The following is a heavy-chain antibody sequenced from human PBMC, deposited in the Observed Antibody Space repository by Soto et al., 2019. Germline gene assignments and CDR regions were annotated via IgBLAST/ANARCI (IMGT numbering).Heavy chain of an antibody. V-gene: IGHV4-30-4*01. J-gene: IGHJ4*02. CDR1: GAPITINY. Sequence: PSETLSLTCTVSGAPITINYWSWIRQPPGKGLEWIGYIYYSGSTYYNPSLKSRVTISVDTSKNQFSLKLSSVTAADTAVYYCARESPLPRYYYDRSGYGFEYWGQGPRVTVS. CDR3: ARESPLPRYYYDRSGYGFEY. D-gene: IGHD3-22*01. CDR2: IYYSGST.